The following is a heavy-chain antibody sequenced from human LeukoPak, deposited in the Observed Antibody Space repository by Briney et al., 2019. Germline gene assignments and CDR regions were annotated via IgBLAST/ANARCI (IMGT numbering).Heavy chain of an antibody. V-gene: IGHV4-59*01. J-gene: IGHJ4*02. CDR2: LYHSRST. D-gene: IGHD5-12*01. CDR1: GGSIRTYY. Sequence: PSETLSLTCTLSGGSIRTYYWSWIRQPPGKGLEGPGYLYHSRSTNYNPSLKSRVTISVDTSKNQFSLKLSSVTAADTAVYYCARGGGYASPIGYWGQGALVTVSS. CDR3: ARGGGYASPIGY.